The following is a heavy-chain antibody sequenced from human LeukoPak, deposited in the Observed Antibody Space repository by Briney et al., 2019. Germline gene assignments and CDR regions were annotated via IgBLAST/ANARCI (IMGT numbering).Heavy chain of an antibody. CDR3: ASVLYYGSGSDRDY. V-gene: IGHV4-4*02. CDR2: IYHSGST. D-gene: IGHD3-10*01. CDR1: GGSISSSNW. Sequence: PSETLSLPCAVSGGSISSSNWWSWVRQPPGKGLEWIGEIYHSGSTNYNPSLKSRVTISVDKSKNQFSLKLSSVTAADTAVYYCASVLYYGSGSDRDYWGQGTLVTVSS. J-gene: IGHJ4*02.